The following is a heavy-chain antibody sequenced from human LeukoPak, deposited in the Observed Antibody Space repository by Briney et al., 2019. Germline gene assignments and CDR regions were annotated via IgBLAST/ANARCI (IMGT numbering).Heavy chain of an antibody. CDR2: ISWDGGST. CDR1: GFTFDDYA. D-gene: IGHD3-16*01. J-gene: IGHJ4*02. CDR3: AKDGARWGYYFDY. V-gene: IGHV3-43D*03. Sequence: SGGSLRLSCAASGFTFDDYAMHWVRQAPGKGLEWVSLISWDGGSTYYADSVKGRFTISRDNSKNSLYLQMNSLRAEDTALYYCAKDGARWGYYFDYWGQGTLVTVSS.